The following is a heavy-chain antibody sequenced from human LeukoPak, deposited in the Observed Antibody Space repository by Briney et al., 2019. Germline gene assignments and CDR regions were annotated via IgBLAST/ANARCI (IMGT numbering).Heavy chain of an antibody. D-gene: IGHD1-26*01. Sequence: PGGSLRLSCVASGLTFDDYGMSWVRQAPGKGLEWVSDINWNGGTTTYADSVKGRFTISRDNAKNSLYLQMNSLRVEERAFYYCARNSGANVYTYSFQYWGRGTLVTVSS. CDR3: ARNSGANVYTYSFQY. J-gene: IGHJ4*02. CDR2: INWNGGTT. CDR1: GLTFDDYG. V-gene: IGHV3-20*04.